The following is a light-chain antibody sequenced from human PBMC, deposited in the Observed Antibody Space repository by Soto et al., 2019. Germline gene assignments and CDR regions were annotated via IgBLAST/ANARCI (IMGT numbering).Light chain of an antibody. CDR3: MQPLQSWT. CDR1: QSLLHSNGYNY. Sequence: DIVMTQSPLSLPVTPLDPASISCLSSQSLLHSNGYNYLDWYLQKPGQSPQLLIYLGSNRASGVPDRFSGSGSGTDFTLKISRVEAEDVGVYYCMQPLQSWTFGQGTKVDIK. J-gene: IGKJ1*01. CDR2: LGS. V-gene: IGKV2-28*01.